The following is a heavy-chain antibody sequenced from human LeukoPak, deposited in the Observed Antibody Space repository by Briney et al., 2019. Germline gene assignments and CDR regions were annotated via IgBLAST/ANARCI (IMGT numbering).Heavy chain of an antibody. CDR1: GYTFTSCG. D-gene: IGHD4-11*01. CDR3: ARVITTGYYYYYGMDV. CDR2: ISAYNGNT. V-gene: IGHV1-18*01. J-gene: IGHJ6*02. Sequence: GASVKVSCKASGYTFTSCGISWVRQAPGQGLEWMGWISAYNGNTNYAQKLQGRVTMTTDTSTSTAYMELRSLRSDDTAVYYCARVITTGYYYYYGMDVWGQGTTVTVSS.